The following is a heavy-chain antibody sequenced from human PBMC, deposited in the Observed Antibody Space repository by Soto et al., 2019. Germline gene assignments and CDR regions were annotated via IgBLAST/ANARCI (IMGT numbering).Heavy chain of an antibody. V-gene: IGHV3-74*01. CDR1: GFKFDYYW. CDR3: ARGGDPDY. Sequence: EVQLVESGGGLVQPGGSLRLSCVASGFKFDYYWMHWVRQAPGGGLMWISWLQTDGSHPAYADSVKGRFTISRDNAKNTLYLQMNNLRVEDTAVYYCARGGDPDYWGQGTLVTVSS. D-gene: IGHD2-21*02. CDR2: LQTDGSHP. J-gene: IGHJ4*02.